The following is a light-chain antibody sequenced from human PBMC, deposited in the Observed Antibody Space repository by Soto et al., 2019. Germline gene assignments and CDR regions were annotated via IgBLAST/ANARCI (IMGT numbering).Light chain of an antibody. Sequence: QSVLTQPASVSGSPGQSITISCTGTSSDVGSYNLVSWYQHHPGKAPKLMIYVVSKRPSGVSNRFSGSKSGNTASLTISGLQAEDEADYYCCSYAGSGTPDVFGTGTKVTVL. CDR1: SSDVGSYNL. CDR3: CSYAGSGTPDV. CDR2: VVS. J-gene: IGLJ1*01. V-gene: IGLV2-23*02.